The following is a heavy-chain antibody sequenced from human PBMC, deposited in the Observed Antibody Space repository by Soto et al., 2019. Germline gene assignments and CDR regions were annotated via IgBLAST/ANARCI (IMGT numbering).Heavy chain of an antibody. Sequence: ASVKVSCKASGYTFTSYAMHWVRQAPGQRLEWMGWINAGNGNTKYSQKFQGRVTITRDTSASTAYMELSSLRSEDTAVYYCARDRGGRYCSGGSCYSRYFQLWCQGTLRTV. J-gene: IGHJ1*01. V-gene: IGHV1-3*01. D-gene: IGHD2-15*01. CDR2: INAGNGNT. CDR3: ARDRGGRYCSGGSCYSRYFQL. CDR1: GYTFTSYA.